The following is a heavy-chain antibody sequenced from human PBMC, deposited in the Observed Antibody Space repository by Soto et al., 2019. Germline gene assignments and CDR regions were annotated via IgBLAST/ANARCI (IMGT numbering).Heavy chain of an antibody. J-gene: IGHJ5*02. Sequence: PTQTLSLSYALYGGSVCRTSAAPYRNRKAPSRGLEWLGRTYYRSKWYNDYAVSVKSRITINPDTSKNQFSLQLNSVTPEDTAVYYCARVVNCDFWANNWFDPWGQGTLVTVSS. CDR1: GGSVCRTSAA. CDR3: ARVVNCDFWANNWFDP. D-gene: IGHD3-3*01. CDR2: TYYRSKWYN. V-gene: IGHV6-1*01.